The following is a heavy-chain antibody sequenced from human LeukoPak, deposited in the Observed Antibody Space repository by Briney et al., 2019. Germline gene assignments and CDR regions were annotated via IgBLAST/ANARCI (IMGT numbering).Heavy chain of an antibody. J-gene: IGHJ4*02. CDR1: GFSLSTPGMS. Sequence: KESGPALVKPTQALTLTCTLFGFSLSTPGMSVSWIRQPPGKPLECLARIDWSNDKFYGTSLKPRLTISSDTSKNQVVLIMTNMDPVDTATFFCARSLYSGYDAWGQGSLVTVSS. D-gene: IGHD5-12*01. V-gene: IGHV2-70*04. CDR3: ARSLYSGYDA. CDR2: IDWSNDK.